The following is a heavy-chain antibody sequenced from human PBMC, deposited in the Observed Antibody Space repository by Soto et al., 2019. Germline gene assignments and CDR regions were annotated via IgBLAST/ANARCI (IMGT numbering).Heavy chain of an antibody. CDR2: INSDGSST. CDR1: GFTFSSYW. D-gene: IGHD3-22*01. J-gene: IGHJ5*02. Sequence: PGGSLRLSCAASGFTFSSYWMHWVRQAPGKGLVWVSRINSDGSSTSYADSVKGRFTISRDNAKNTLYLQMNSLRAEDTAVYYCARKGYYYDSSGYSHWFDPWGQGTLVTVSS. V-gene: IGHV3-74*01. CDR3: ARKGYYYDSSGYSHWFDP.